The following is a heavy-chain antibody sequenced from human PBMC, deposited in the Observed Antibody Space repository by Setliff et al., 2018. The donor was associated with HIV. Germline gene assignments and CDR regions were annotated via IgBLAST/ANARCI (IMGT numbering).Heavy chain of an antibody. J-gene: IGHJ4*02. V-gene: IGHV4-34*01. Sequence: SETLSLTCSVYGTSSSDHYWSWVRQTPGKGLEWIGEMNQSGTTNYNPSLKSRVTMSIDTSERQFSLKLTSVTAADTAVYYCVRWYYCVSGACYRADYWGQGTMVTV. CDR1: GTSSSDHY. CDR3: VRWYYCVSGACYRADY. D-gene: IGHD2-21*02. CDR2: MNQSGTT.